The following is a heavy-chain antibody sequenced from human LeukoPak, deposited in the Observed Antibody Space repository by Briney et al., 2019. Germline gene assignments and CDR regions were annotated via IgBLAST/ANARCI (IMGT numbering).Heavy chain of an antibody. CDR3: AKSFRSTSLDY. V-gene: IGHV3-23*01. CDR2: ISGSGGST. Sequence: SGGSLRLSCAASGFTFSNFAMNWVRQAPGKGLEWVSGISGSGGSTYYADSVKGRFTISRDNSKKTLYLQMNSLRAGDTAVYYCAKSFRSTSLDYWGQGTLVTVSS. D-gene: IGHD2-2*01. J-gene: IGHJ4*02. CDR1: GFTFSNFA.